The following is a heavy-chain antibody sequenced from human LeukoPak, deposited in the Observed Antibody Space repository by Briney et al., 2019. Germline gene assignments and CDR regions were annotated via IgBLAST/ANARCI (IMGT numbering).Heavy chain of an antibody. J-gene: IGHJ6*02. CDR1: GFTFSSYS. CDR2: ISSSSSYI. Sequence: GGSLRLSCAASGFTFSSYSMNGVRQAPGEGLEWVSSISSSSSYIYYADSVKGRFTISRDNSKNTLYLQMNSLRAEDTALYYCAREGRDYYYYGMDVWGQGTTVTVSS. V-gene: IGHV3-21*01. CDR3: AREGRDYYYYGMDV.